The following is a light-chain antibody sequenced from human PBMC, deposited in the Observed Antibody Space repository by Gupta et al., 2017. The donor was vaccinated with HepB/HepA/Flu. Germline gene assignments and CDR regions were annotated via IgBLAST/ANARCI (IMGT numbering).Light chain of an antibody. Sequence: QTVVTQEPSFSVSPGGTVTLTCGLNSGSVSTTYYPSWYQQTPGQAPRTLIYSTKNRSSGVPDRFPGSILGNKAALTITGAQADDECDYYCALYMGSGIWVFGGGTKLTVL. V-gene: IGLV8-61*01. CDR2: STK. CDR3: ALYMGSGIWV. J-gene: IGLJ3*02. CDR1: SGSVSTTYY.